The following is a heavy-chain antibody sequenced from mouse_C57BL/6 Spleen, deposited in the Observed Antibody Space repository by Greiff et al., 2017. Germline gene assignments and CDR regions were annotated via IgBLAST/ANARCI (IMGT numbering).Heavy chain of an antibody. Sequence: VQLQQSGPELVKPGASVKISCKASGYTFTDYYMNWVKQSHGKSLEWIGDINPNNGGTSYNQKFKGTATLTVDKSSSTADMELRSLTSEDSAVYYCARNMVTTGYVGVWGTGTTVTVSS. D-gene: IGHD2-2*01. V-gene: IGHV1-26*01. CDR2: INPNNGGT. CDR1: GYTFTDYY. CDR3: ARNMVTTGYVGV. J-gene: IGHJ1*03.